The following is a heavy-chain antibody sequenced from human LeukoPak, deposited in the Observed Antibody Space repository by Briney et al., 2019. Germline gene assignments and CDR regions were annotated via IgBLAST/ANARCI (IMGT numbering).Heavy chain of an antibody. CDR3: ARDPKVAYYYYYMDV. Sequence: GGSLRLSCEASGFNFKNYEMNWVRQAPGKGLEWVSYIDTSGSSIYYADSVKGRFTISRDNAKNSLYLQMNSLRAEDTAVYYCARDPKVAYYYYYMDVWGKGTTVTVSS. CDR1: GFNFKNYE. J-gene: IGHJ6*03. D-gene: IGHD5-12*01. V-gene: IGHV3-48*03. CDR2: IDTSGSSI.